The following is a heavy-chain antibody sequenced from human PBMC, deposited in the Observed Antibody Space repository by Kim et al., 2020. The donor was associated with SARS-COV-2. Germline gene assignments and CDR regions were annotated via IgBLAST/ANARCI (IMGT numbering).Heavy chain of an antibody. Sequence: GGSLILSCVASGFPFSSYTMNWVRQAPGRGLEWLSYISRSGSTIYYADSVRGRFTISRDNAKNSLYLQMTSLKDEDTAVYFCARDNPAGNYYYYGMDVWGQGTTVTVSS. CDR2: ISRSGSTI. V-gene: IGHV3-48*02. CDR3: ARDNPAGNYYYYGMDV. CDR1: GFPFSSYT. J-gene: IGHJ6*02.